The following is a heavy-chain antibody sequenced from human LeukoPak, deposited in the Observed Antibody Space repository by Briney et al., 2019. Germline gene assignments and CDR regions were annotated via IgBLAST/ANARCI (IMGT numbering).Heavy chain of an antibody. J-gene: IGHJ4*02. CDR3: ARDLRLRYFDWLLFSVDGGDY. CDR2: ISAYNGNT. V-gene: IGHV1-18*01. D-gene: IGHD3-9*01. CDR1: GYTFTSYG. Sequence: ASVKVSCKASGYTFTSYGISWVRQAPGQGLEWMGWISAYNGNTNYAQKLQGRVTMTTDTSTSTAYMELRSLRSDDTAVYYCARDLRLRYFDWLLFSVDGGDYWGQGTLVTVSS.